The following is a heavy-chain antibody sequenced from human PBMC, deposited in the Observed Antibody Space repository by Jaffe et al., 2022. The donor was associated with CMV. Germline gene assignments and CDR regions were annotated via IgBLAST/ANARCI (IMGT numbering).Heavy chain of an antibody. J-gene: IGHJ6*03. D-gene: IGHD6-19*01. CDR1: GFTFSGST. CDR3: TRRASSGSPYFYHYMDV. V-gene: IGHV3-73*01. Sequence: EVQLVESGGDLVQPGGSLKLSCAASGFTFSGSTMQWVRQASGKGLEWVGRISSKTNSYATAYAPSVKGRFTISRDDSMNTAYLQMNSLKTEDTAVYYCTRRASSGSPYFYHYMDVWGKGTTVTVSS. CDR2: ISSKTNSYAT.